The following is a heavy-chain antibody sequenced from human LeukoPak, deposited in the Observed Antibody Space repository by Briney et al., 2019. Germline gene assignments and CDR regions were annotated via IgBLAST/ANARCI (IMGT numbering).Heavy chain of an antibody. CDR2: IYPGDSDT. J-gene: IGHJ4*02. Sequence: NHGESLKISCKGSGYTFTSYWIGWVRQMPGKGLEWMGIIYPGDSDTRYSPSFQGQVTISADKSISTAYLQWSSLKASDTAMYYCARMDVDTAMVTNHYFDYWGQGTLVTVSS. CDR3: ARMDVDTAMVTNHYFDY. D-gene: IGHD5-18*01. CDR1: GYTFTSYW. V-gene: IGHV5-51*01.